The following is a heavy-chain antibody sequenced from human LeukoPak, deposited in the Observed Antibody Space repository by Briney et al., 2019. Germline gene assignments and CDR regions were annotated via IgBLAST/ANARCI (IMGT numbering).Heavy chain of an antibody. CDR1: GFTFSSYW. CDR3: ARGGGAFDY. Sequence: GGSLRLSCAASGFTFSSYWMHWVRQVPGKGLVWVSRINSDGSSTSYADSVKGRFTISRDNAKDSLYLQMNSLRAEDTAVYYCARGGGAFDYWGQGTLVTVSS. D-gene: IGHD1-26*01. J-gene: IGHJ4*02. V-gene: IGHV3-74*01. CDR2: INSDGSST.